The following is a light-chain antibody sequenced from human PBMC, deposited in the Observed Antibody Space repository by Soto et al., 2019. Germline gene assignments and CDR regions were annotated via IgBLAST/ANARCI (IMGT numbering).Light chain of an antibody. V-gene: IGKV1-5*01. J-gene: IGKJ3*01. CDR3: QYSRHLPL. Sequence: DIQMTQSPSTLSASVGDRVTITCRASQSISRWLAWYQQKPGKAPKFLTYDASSLESGVPSRFSGSGSGTHFSFTISGLQPDDVATYYCQYSRHLPLFGPGTKVDIK. CDR1: QSISRW. CDR2: DAS.